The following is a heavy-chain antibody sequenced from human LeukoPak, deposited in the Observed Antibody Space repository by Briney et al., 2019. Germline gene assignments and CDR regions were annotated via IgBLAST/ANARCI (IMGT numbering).Heavy chain of an antibody. J-gene: IGHJ6*03. Sequence: SETLSLTCTVSGGSISGYYWSWIRQPPGKGLEWIGEINHSGSTNYNPSLKSRVTISVDTSKNQFSLKLSSVTAADTAVYYCARDSGYCSSTSCYEGLNYYYYYMDVWGKGTTVTVSS. CDR1: GGSISGYY. V-gene: IGHV4-34*01. CDR3: ARDSGYCSSTSCYEGLNYYYYYMDV. CDR2: INHSGST. D-gene: IGHD2-2*01.